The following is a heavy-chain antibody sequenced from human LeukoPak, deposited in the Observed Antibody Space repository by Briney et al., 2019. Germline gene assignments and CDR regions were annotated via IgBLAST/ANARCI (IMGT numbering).Heavy chain of an antibody. CDR3: ARDVTMVVMGAFDI. V-gene: IGHV4-59*01. J-gene: IGHJ3*02. D-gene: IGHD4-23*01. CDR2: IYYSGST. CDR1: GGSISSYY. Sequence: PSETLSLTCTVSGGSISSYYWSWIRQPPGKGLEWIGYIYYSGSTNYNPSLKSRVTISVDTSKNQFSLKLSSVTAADTAVYYCARDVTMVVMGAFDIWGQGTMVTVSP.